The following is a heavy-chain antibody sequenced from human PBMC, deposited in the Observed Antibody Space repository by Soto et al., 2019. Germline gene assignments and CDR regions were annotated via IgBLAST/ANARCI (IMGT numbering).Heavy chain of an antibody. CDR2: ISSSSSYI. V-gene: IGHV3-21*01. D-gene: IGHD3-10*01. J-gene: IGHJ4*02. CDR3: ARASGDRGYYFDY. Sequence: GGSLRLSCAASGFTFSSYSMNWVRQAPGKGLEWVSSISSSSSYIYYADSVKGRFTISRDNAKNSLYLQMISLRAEDTAVYYCARASGDRGYYFDYWGQGTLVTVSS. CDR1: GFTFSSYS.